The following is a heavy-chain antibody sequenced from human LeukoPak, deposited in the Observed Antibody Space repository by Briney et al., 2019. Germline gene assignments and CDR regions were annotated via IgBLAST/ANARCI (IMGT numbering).Heavy chain of an antibody. CDR1: RFTFRNYG. CDR2: ISYDGSDK. J-gene: IGHJ6*02. Sequence: GGSLRLSCAVSRFTFRNYGMHWVRQAPGKGLEWVAVISYDGSDKEFAEPVKGRLTTSRDNSKNTMYLRMNSLRPGDTAVYYCAKGLGITCDDTIVPDYYAMDVWGQGTTVTVSS. V-gene: IGHV3-30*18. CDR3: AKGLGITCDDTIVPDYYAMDV. D-gene: IGHD3-10*01.